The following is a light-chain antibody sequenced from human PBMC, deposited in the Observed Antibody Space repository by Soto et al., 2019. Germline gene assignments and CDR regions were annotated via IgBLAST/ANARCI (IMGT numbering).Light chain of an antibody. CDR2: DAS. J-gene: IGKJ1*01. Sequence: QMTQSPSTLSASIGDRVTITCRASQSVDSPLAWYQQKPGKAPRLLVYDASTLETGVPSRFSGSGSGTEFTLTISSLQPDDFATYYCQHYSSYSEAFGQGTKVDIK. CDR3: QHYSSYSEA. V-gene: IGKV1-5*01. CDR1: QSVDSP.